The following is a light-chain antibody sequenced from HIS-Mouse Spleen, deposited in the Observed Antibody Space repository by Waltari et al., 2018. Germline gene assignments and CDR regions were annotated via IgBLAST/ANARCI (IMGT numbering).Light chain of an antibody. CDR3: GTWDSSLSAYV. CDR2: DNN. V-gene: IGLV1-51*01. J-gene: IGLJ1*01. CDR1: SSNIGNNY. Sequence: PSVSAAPGQKVTISCSGSSSNIGNNYVSWYQQLPGTAPKLLIYDNNKRPSGIPDRFPGSKSGTSATLGITGLQTGDEADYYCGTWDSSLSAYVFGTGTKVTVL.